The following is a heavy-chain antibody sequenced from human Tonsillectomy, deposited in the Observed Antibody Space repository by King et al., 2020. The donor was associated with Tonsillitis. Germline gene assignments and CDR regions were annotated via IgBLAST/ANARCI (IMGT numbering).Heavy chain of an antibody. CDR2: ISGSGGST. V-gene: IGHV3-23*04. D-gene: IGHD6-13*01. J-gene: IGHJ4*02. CDR1: GFTFSSYA. Sequence: VQLVESGGGLVQPGGSLRLSCAASGFTFSSYAMSWVRQAPGKGLEWGSAISGSGGSTYYADSVKGRFTISRDNSKNTLYLQMNSLRAKVTAVYYCVKVRLPFSSSWYVDYWGQGTLVTVSS. CDR3: VKVRLPFSSSWYVDY.